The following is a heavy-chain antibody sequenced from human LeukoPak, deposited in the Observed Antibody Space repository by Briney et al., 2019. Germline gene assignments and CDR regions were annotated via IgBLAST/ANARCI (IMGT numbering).Heavy chain of an antibody. CDR3: ARDDLYYNDSSGHSDAFDL. CDR2: INHSGGT. J-gene: IGHJ3*01. D-gene: IGHD3-22*01. V-gene: IGHV4-34*01. Sequence: PSETLSLTCAVFRGPFSGYYWNWIRQSPGKGLEWIGEINHSGGTHYSPSLKSRVTISLDTSKNQFSLRLSSVTAADTAVYYCARDDLYYNDSSGHSDAFDLWGQGTMVTISS. CDR1: RGPFSGYY.